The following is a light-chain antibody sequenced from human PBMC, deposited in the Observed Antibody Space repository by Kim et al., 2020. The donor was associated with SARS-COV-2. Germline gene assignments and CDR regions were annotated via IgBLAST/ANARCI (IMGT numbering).Light chain of an antibody. CDR3: QQYNNWPLWT. Sequence: EIVMTQSPATLSVSPGERATLSCRASQSVSSKLAWYQQKPGQAPRVLIYAASSRATGIPARFSGSGSGTEFTLTISSLQSEDFAVYYCQQYNNWPLWTFGQGTKLEI. CDR1: QSVSSK. V-gene: IGKV3-15*01. CDR2: AAS. J-gene: IGKJ2*02.